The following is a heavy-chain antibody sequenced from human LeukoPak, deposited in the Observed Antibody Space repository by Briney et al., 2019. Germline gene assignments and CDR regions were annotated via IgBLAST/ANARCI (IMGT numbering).Heavy chain of an antibody. V-gene: IGHV4-39*01. J-gene: IGHJ4*02. Sequence: SETLSLTCTVFGGSISSRSHYWGWIRQPPGKGLEWIGSIYYSGITYYNPSLKSRVTISVDTSKNQFSLKLSSVTAADTAVYYCTRAAGNGLVDYWGQGTLVTVSS. CDR3: TRAAGNGLVDY. D-gene: IGHD3-3*01. CDR1: GGSISSRSHY. CDR2: IYYSGIT.